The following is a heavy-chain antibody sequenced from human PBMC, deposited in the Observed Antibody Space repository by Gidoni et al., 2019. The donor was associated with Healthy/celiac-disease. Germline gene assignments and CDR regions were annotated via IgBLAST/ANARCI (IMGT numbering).Heavy chain of an antibody. Sequence: QVQLVQSGAEVKKPGSSVKVSCKASGGTFRSYAISWVRQAPGQGLEWMGRIIPILGIANYAQKFQGRVTITADKSTSTAYMELSSLRSEDTAVYYCARDPPYYSSGWYYFDYWGQGTLVTVSS. CDR3: ARDPPYYSSGWYYFDY. CDR2: IIPILGIA. CDR1: GGTFRSYA. D-gene: IGHD6-19*01. J-gene: IGHJ4*02. V-gene: IGHV1-69*04.